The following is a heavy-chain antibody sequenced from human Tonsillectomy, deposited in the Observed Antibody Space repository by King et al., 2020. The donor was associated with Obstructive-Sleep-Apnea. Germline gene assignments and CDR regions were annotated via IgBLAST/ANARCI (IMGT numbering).Heavy chain of an antibody. D-gene: IGHD5-18*01. CDR3: ARASWSKLSHDY. V-gene: IGHV4-30-4*01. J-gene: IGHJ4*02. CDR1: GGSISSGDYY. CDR2: IYYSGSS. Sequence: VQLQESGPGLVKPSQTLSLTCTVSGGSISSGDYYWSWIRQPPGKGLEWIGYIYYSGSSYYNPSLKSRVTISVDTSKNQFSLKLSSVTAADTAVYYCARASWSKLSHDYWGQGTLVTVSS.